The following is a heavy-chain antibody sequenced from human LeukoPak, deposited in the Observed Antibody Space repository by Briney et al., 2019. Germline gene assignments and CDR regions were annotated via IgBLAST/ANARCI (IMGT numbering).Heavy chain of an antibody. V-gene: IGHV4-30-4*01. CDR1: GGSISSGDYY. Sequence: SETLSLTCTVSGGSISSGDYYWNWIRQPPGKGLEWIGHTYYSGSTYYNPPLKSRVTISVDTSKSQFSLKLSSVTAADTAVYFCARETGLYYFDYWGQGTLVTVSS. CDR2: TYYSGST. J-gene: IGHJ4*02. D-gene: IGHD1-14*01. CDR3: ARETGLYYFDY.